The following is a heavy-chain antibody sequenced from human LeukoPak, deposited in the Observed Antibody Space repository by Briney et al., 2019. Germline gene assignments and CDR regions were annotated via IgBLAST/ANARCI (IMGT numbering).Heavy chain of an antibody. CDR3: ARSPYSESYYGDALDF. D-gene: IGHD1-26*01. CDR1: GFTFDDYA. J-gene: IGHJ3*01. V-gene: IGHV3-9*01. Sequence: GGSLRLSCAASGFTFDDYAMHWVRQAPGKGLEWVSGISWNSGSIGYADSVKGRFTISRDNAKNSLYLQMNSLRAEDTAVYYCARSPYSESYYGDALDFWGRGTVVTVSS. CDR2: ISWNSGSI.